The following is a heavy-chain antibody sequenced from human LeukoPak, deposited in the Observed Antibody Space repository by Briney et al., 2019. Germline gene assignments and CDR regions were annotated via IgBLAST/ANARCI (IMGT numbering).Heavy chain of an antibody. J-gene: IGHJ4*02. V-gene: IGHV3-23*01. CDR2: ISGSGGST. Sequence: GGSLRLSCAASGFTFSSNAMTWVRQAPGKGLEWVSAISGSGGSTYYADSVKGRFTISRDNSKNTLYLQMNSLRAEDTAVYYCAKVDEWYPFDYWGQGTLVTVSS. CDR1: GFTFSSNA. CDR3: AKVDEWYPFDY. D-gene: IGHD3-3*01.